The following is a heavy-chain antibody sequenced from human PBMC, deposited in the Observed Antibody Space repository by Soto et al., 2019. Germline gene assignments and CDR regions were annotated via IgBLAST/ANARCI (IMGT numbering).Heavy chain of an antibody. D-gene: IGHD6-19*01. CDR1: GFTFSSYG. V-gene: IGHV3-30*18. J-gene: IGHJ6*02. Sequence: GGSLRLSCAASGFTFSSYGMHWVRQAPGKGLEWVAVISYDGSNKYYVDSVKGRFTISRDNSKNTLYLQMNSLRAEDTAVYYCAKEISSGWYYYFYGIDVQGE. CDR3: AKEISSGWYYYFYGIDV. CDR2: ISYDGSNK.